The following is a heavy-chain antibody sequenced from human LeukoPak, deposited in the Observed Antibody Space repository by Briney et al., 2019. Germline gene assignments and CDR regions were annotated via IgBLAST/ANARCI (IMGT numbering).Heavy chain of an antibody. J-gene: IGHJ4*02. Sequence: PGGSLRLSCAASGFTFSSSAMSWVRQVPGKGLEWVSTISGSAENTYYADSVKSRFTISRDNSKNTLYLQMNSLRAEDTAIYYCAKAPRKFRGIIITPLYYFDCWGQGALVTVSS. CDR1: GFTFSSSA. CDR3: AKAPRKFRGIIITPLYYFDC. CDR2: ISGSAENT. D-gene: IGHD3-10*01. V-gene: IGHV3-23*01.